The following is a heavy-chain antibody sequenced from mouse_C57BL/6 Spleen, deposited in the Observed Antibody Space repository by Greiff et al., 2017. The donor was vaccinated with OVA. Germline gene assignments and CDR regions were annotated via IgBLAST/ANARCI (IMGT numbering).Heavy chain of an antibody. J-gene: IGHJ3*01. CDR3: TTDYCSRAY. CDR2: IAPEDGDP. Sequence: VQLQQSGAELVRPGASVKLSCTASGFNIKDYYMHWVKQRPEQGLEWIGRIAPEDGDPEYAPKFPGKATMTADTSSNTASLQLRSLTSADPSVYYCTTDYCSRAYWGPGTLVTVSA. D-gene: IGHD1-1*01. V-gene: IGHV14-1*01. CDR1: GFNIKDYY.